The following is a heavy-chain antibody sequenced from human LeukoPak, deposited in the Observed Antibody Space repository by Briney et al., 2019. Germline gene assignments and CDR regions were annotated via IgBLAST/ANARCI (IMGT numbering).Heavy chain of an antibody. V-gene: IGHV3-9*03. CDR1: GFTFDDYA. D-gene: IGHD3-22*01. Sequence: GGSLRLSCAASGFTFDDYAMHWVRQAPGKGLEWVSGISWNSGSIGYADSVKGRFTISRDNAKNSLYLQMNSLRAEDMALYYCAKADSSGYYYVGAFDIWGQGTMVTVSS. CDR2: ISWNSGSI. CDR3: AKADSSGYYYVGAFDI. J-gene: IGHJ3*02.